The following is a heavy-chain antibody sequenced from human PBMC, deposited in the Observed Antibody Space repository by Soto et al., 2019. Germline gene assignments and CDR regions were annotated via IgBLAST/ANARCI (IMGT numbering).Heavy chain of an antibody. D-gene: IGHD3-3*01. V-gene: IGHV3-23*01. Sequence: GGSLRLSCAASGFTFSSYAMSWVRQAPGKGLEWVSAISGSGGSTYYADSVKGRFTISRDNSKNTLDLQMNSLRAEDTAVYYCAKPNNRIWSGYYAGMDVWGQGTTVTVSS. CDR1: GFTFSSYA. J-gene: IGHJ6*02. CDR2: ISGSGGST. CDR3: AKPNNRIWSGYYAGMDV.